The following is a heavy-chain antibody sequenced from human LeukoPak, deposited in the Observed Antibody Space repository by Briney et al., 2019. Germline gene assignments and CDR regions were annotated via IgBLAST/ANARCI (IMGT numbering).Heavy chain of an antibody. J-gene: IGHJ3*02. CDR1: GDSISSGDYY. D-gene: IGHD2-21*02. Sequence: SETLSLTCTVSGDSISSGDYYWSWIRQPAGKGLEWIGYIYYSGSTNYNPSLKSRVTISVDTSKNQFSLKLSSVTAADTAVYYCARARVVVTAASAFDIWGQGTMVTASS. CDR2: IYYSGST. V-gene: IGHV4-61*10. CDR3: ARARVVVTAASAFDI.